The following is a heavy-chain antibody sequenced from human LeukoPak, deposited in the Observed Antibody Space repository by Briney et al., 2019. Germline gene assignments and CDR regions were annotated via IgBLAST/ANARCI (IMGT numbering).Heavy chain of an antibody. D-gene: IGHD6-19*01. J-gene: IGHJ4*02. V-gene: IGHV3-21*01. Sequence: GGSLRLSCAASGFTFSSYSMNWVRQAPGKGLEWVSSTSSSSSYIYYADSVKGRFTISRDNAKNTLYLQMNSLRAEDTAVYYCAKDPGYNSGIDYWGQGTLVTVS. CDR1: GFTFSSYS. CDR2: TSSSSSYI. CDR3: AKDPGYNSGIDY.